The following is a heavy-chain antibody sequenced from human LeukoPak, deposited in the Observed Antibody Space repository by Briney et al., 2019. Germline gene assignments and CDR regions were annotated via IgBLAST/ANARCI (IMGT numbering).Heavy chain of an antibody. CDR2: IYYSGST. D-gene: IGHD4-17*01. Sequence: PSETLSLTCTVPGGSISSYYWSWIRQPPGKGLEWIGYIYYSGSTNYNPSLKSRVTISVDTSKNQFSLKLSSVTAADTAVYYCARLSYGDYEFDYWGQGTLVTVSS. J-gene: IGHJ4*02. V-gene: IGHV4-59*01. CDR3: ARLSYGDYEFDY. CDR1: GGSISSYY.